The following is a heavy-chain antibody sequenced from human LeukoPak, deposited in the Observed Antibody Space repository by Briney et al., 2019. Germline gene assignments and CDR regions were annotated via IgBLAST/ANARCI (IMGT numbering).Heavy chain of an antibody. J-gene: IGHJ4*02. CDR2: IKQDASEK. V-gene: IGHV3-7*01. D-gene: IGHD3-22*01. CDR3: ARSRMVYYYDSSGYGDY. CDR1: GFTFSSDW. Sequence: GGSLRLSCAASGFTFSSDWMSWVRQAPGKGLEWVANIKQDASEKYNVDSVKGQCSISISHAKNSLYPQMNSLRAEDTAVYYCARSRMVYYYDSSGYGDYWGQGTLVTVSS.